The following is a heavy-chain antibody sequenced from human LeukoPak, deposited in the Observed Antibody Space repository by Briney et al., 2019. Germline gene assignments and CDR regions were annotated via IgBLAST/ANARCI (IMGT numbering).Heavy chain of an antibody. CDR1: GGSFSGYY. CDR3: ARTHTIFGVVRRNWFDP. V-gene: IGHV4-34*01. J-gene: IGHJ5*02. CDR2: INHSGST. Sequence: SETLSLTCAVYGGSFSGYYWSWIRQPPGKGLEWIGEINHSGSTNYNPSRKGRASISGDTSKSQFSLKLSSVSAADTAVYYCARTHTIFGVVRRNWFDPWGQGTLVTVSS. D-gene: IGHD3-3*01.